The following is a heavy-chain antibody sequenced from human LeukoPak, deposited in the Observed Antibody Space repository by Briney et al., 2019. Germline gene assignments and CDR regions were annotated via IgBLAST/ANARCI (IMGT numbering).Heavy chain of an antibody. D-gene: IGHD2-15*01. CDR3: ARSPYCSGGSCYFAY. CDR1: GGSISSGSYY. Sequence: SETLSLTCTVSGGSISSGSYYWSWIRQPAGKGLEWIGRIYTSGSTNYNPSLKSRVTISVDTSKNQFSLKLSSVTAADTAVYYWARSPYCSGGSCYFAYWGQGTLVTVSS. V-gene: IGHV4-61*02. CDR2: IYTSGST. J-gene: IGHJ4*02.